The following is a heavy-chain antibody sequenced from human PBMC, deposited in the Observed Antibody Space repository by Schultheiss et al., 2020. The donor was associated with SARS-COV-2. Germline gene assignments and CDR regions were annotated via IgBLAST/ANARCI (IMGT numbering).Heavy chain of an antibody. J-gene: IGHJ4*02. CDR1: GFTFSSYA. Sequence: GGSLRLSCAASGFTFSSYAMSWVRQAPGKGLEWVANIKQDGSEKYYVDSVKGRFTISSDNAKNSLYLQMNSLRAEDTAVYYCARTRGPTNIGDYWGQGTLVTVSS. V-gene: IGHV3-7*01. D-gene: IGHD2-8*01. CDR2: IKQDGSEK. CDR3: ARTRGPTNIGDY.